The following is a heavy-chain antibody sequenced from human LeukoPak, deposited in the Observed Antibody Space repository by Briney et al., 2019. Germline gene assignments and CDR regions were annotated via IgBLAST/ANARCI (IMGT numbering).Heavy chain of an antibody. D-gene: IGHD5-18*01. CDR2: IIPIFGTA. CDR1: GGTFSSYA. CDR3: ARDRAYSYDHYYYYYYMDV. Sequence: SVKVSCKDSGGTFSSYAISWVRQAPGQGLEWMGRIIPIFGTANYAQKFQGRVTITTDESTSTAYMELSSLRSEDTAVYYCARDRAYSYDHYYYYYYMDVWGKGTTVTVSS. V-gene: IGHV1-69*05. J-gene: IGHJ6*03.